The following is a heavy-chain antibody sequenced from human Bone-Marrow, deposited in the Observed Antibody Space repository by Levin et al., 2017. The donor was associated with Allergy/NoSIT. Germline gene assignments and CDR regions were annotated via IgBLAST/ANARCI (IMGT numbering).Heavy chain of an antibody. J-gene: IGHJ4*02. Sequence: GGSLRLSCAASGFTFSSYAMHWVRQAPGKGLEWVAVISYDGSNKCYADSVKGRFTISRDNSKNTLYLQMNSLRAEDTAVYYCARGRVVVTAIRGAPGGRFDYWGQGTLVTVSS. CDR2: ISYDGSNK. CDR1: GFTFSSYA. CDR3: ARGRVVVTAIRGAPGGRFDY. V-gene: IGHV3-30-3*01. D-gene: IGHD2-21*02.